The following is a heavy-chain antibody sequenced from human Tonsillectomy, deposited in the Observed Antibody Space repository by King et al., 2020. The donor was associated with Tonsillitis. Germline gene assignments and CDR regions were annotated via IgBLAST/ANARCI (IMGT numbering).Heavy chain of an antibody. CDR1: GFTFSTYA. V-gene: IGHV3-30*01. J-gene: IGHJ4*02. CDR2: ISYDGSNK. CDR3: ARDSEDSGWYGRFDY. D-gene: IGHD6-19*01. Sequence: VQLVESGGGVVQPGRSLRLSCEASGFTFSTYAMHWFRQAPGKGREWVALISYDGSNKYYADSVKGRFTISRENSKSTLFLQMNSLRDEDTAIFYCARDSEDSGWYGRFDYWGQGTLVTVSS.